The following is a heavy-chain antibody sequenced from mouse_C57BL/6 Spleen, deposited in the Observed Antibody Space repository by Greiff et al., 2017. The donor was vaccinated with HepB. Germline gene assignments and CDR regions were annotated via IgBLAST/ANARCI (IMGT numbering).Heavy chain of an antibody. D-gene: IGHD1-1*01. CDR2: IYPGSGST. CDR3: ASSPVVAPYYAMDY. Sequence: QVQLQQPGAELVKPGASVKMSCKASGYTFTSYWITWVKQRPGPGLEWIGDIYPGSGSTNYNEKFKSKATLTVDTSSSTAYMQLSSLTSEDSAVYYCASSPVVAPYYAMDYWGQGTSVTVSS. V-gene: IGHV1-55*01. CDR1: GYTFTSYW. J-gene: IGHJ4*01.